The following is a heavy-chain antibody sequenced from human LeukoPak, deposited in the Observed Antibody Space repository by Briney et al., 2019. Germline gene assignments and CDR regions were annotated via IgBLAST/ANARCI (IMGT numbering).Heavy chain of an antibody. CDR3: ARETIAFGGVIVRRDYYYYYMDV. Sequence: GASVKVSCKASGYTFTSYAMHWVRQAPGQGLEWMGWINPNSGGTNYAQKFQGRVTMTRDTSISTAYMELSRLRSDDTAVYYCARETIAFGGVIVRRDYYYYYMDVWGKGTTVTISS. CDR1: GYTFTSYA. V-gene: IGHV1-2*02. D-gene: IGHD3-16*02. J-gene: IGHJ6*03. CDR2: INPNSGGT.